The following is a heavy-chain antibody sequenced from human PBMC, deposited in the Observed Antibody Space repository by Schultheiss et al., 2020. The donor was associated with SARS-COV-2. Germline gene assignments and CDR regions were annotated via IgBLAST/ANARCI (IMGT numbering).Heavy chain of an antibody. V-gene: IGHV3-21*04. J-gene: IGHJ6*03. CDR1: GFTFSSYS. Sequence: GGSLRLSCAASGFTFSSYSMNWVRQAPGKGLEWVSSISSSSSYIYYADSVKGRFTISRDNAKNSLYLQMNSLRAEDTAVYYCARMAGQYCTNGVCYVLYYYYYMDVWGKGTTVTVSS. CDR2: ISSSSSYI. CDR3: ARMAGQYCTNGVCYVLYYYYYMDV. D-gene: IGHD2-8*01.